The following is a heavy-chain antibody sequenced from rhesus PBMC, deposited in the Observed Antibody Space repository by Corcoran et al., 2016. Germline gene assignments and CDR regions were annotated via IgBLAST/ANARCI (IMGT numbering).Heavy chain of an antibody. J-gene: IGHJ4*01. V-gene: IGHV3-178*01. Sequence: EVQLVESGGGLAKPGGSLRLSCAASGFTFIDYFMDWVRKVQGKGLEWVSRISNGGGSTWDADSVKGRFTISRENAKNTLYLQMNSLRAEDTAVYYCARVRAADIDYWGQGVLVTVSS. CDR3: ARVRAADIDY. D-gene: IGHD6-25*01. CDR2: ISNGGGST. CDR1: GFTFIDYF.